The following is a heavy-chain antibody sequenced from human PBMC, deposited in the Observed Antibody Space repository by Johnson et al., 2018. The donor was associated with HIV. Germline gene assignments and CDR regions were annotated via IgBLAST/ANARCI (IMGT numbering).Heavy chain of an antibody. CDR1: GFTFSSYA. J-gene: IGHJ3*02. Sequence: QVQLVESGGGVVQPGRSLRLSCAASGFTFSSYAIHWVRQAPGKGLEWVAGISYDGSNKYYADSVKGRFTISRDNSKNTLYLQMNSLRAEDTALYYCAKDTGYSYGTSTDDAFDIWGQGTMVTVSS. CDR2: ISYDGSNK. CDR3: AKDTGYSYGTSTDDAFDI. D-gene: IGHD5-18*01. V-gene: IGHV3-30-3*01.